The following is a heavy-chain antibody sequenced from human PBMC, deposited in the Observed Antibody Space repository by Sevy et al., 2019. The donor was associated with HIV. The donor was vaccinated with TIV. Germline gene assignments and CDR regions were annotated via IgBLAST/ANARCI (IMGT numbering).Heavy chain of an antibody. V-gene: IGHV1-24*01. D-gene: IGHD3-22*01. CDR1: GYTLTKLS. Sequence: ASVKVSCKVSGYTLTKLSMHWVRQTPGKGLEWMTTFDPEDGDPEDGKTIYAQKFLGRVTMTEDTSTDTAYMELSSLRSEDTAVYYCATTKDYYDSSGYPFDSWGHGTLVTVSS. J-gene: IGHJ4*01. CDR3: ATTKDYYDSSGYPFDS. CDR2: FDPEDGDPEDGKT.